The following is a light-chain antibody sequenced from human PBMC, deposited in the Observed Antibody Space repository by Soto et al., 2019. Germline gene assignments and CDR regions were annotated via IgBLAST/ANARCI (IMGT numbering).Light chain of an antibody. CDR3: PQYYSSHQWGYT. CDR1: QSIGSAY. J-gene: IGKJ2*01. CDR2: GGS. Sequence: EFVLTQSPGTLSLSPGERATLSCRASQSIGSAYIAWYQQKPGQAPRLLISGGSKRATGIPDRFSGSGSGIDVTLTISRREPEDIAVYYCPQYYSSHQWGYTFGQGTKLEIK. V-gene: IGKV3-20*01.